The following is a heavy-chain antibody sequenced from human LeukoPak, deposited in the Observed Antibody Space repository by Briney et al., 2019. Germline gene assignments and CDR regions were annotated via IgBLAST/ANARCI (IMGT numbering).Heavy chain of an antibody. CDR3: ARDGGGNGEVDY. V-gene: IGHV1-18*01. CDR2: VSTNNDKA. Sequence: ASVKVSCKASGYTFTSYSFSWVRQAPGQGLEWMGWVSTNNDKANYAQKLQGRVTMTTDTSTSTAYMELRSLRSDDTAVYYCARDGGGNGEVDYWGQGTLVTVSS. J-gene: IGHJ4*02. CDR1: GYTFTSYS. D-gene: IGHD4-23*01.